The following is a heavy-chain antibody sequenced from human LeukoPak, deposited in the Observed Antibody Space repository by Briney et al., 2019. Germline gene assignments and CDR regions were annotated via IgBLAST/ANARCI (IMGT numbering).Heavy chain of an antibody. Sequence: SETLSLTCTVSGGSISSGSYYWSWIRQPPGKGLEWIGYIYYSGSTNYNPSLKSRVTISVDTSKNQFSLKLSSVTAADTAVYYCARATSRAPLFDYWGQGTLVTVSS. CDR2: IYYSGST. J-gene: IGHJ4*02. CDR3: ARATSRAPLFDY. V-gene: IGHV4-61*01. CDR1: GGSISSGSYY.